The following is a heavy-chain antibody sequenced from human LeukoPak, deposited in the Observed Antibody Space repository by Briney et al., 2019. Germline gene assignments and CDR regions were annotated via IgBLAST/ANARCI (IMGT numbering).Heavy chain of an antibody. CDR2: IYYSGST. CDR3: ASGNAGYYYYGMDV. D-gene: IGHD3-10*01. V-gene: IGHV4-39*01. Sequence: SETLSLTCTVSGGSISSSSYYWGWIRQPPGKGLEWIGSIYYSGSTYYNPSLKSRVTISVDTSKNRFSLKLSSVTAADTAVYYCASGNAGYYYYGMDVWGQGTTVTVSS. J-gene: IGHJ6*02. CDR1: GGSISSSSYY.